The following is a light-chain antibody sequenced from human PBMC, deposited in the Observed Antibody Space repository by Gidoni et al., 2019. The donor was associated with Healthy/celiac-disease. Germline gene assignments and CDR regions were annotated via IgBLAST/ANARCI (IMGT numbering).Light chain of an antibody. CDR3: SSYTSSSTPVV. J-gene: IGLJ2*01. CDR2: DVS. V-gene: IGLV2-14*01. CDR1: SSDVGGYNY. Sequence: QSALTQPAAVSGSPGQSITISCTGTSSDVGGYNYVSWYQQHPGKAPKLMIYDVSNRPSGVSNRFSGSTSGNTASLTISGLQAEDEADYYCSSYTSSSTPVVFGGGTTLTVL.